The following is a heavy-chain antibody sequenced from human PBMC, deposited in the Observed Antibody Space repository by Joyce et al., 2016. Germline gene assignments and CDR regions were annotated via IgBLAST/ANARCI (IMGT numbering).Heavy chain of an antibody. CDR2: IYHNEST. CDR3: ASGFNFKGRSFFDY. CDR1: GASVSSGGYS. Sequence: QLQLQESGSGLVKPSQTLSLTCAVSGASVSSGGYSWSWIRQPPGEGREWIGYIYHNESTYYNPSLKSRVTISVDRSKNQFSLKLASVTAADTAVYYCASGFNFKGRSFFDYWGQGALVTVSS. J-gene: IGHJ4*02. V-gene: IGHV4-30-2*01. D-gene: IGHD3-10*01.